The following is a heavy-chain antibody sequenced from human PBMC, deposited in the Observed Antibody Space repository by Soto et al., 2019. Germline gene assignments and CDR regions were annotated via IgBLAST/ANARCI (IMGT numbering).Heavy chain of an antibody. CDR1: CGSISSYD. V-gene: IGHV4-59*04. Sequence: SETLSLTCTASCGSISSYDWSWIPQPPGQGLEWIGIIYYSGSTYYNPSLKSRVIISADTSKNQFSLKLTSVTAADTAVYYCARGYDILTGPPDYWGQGTLVTVSS. CDR3: ARGYDILTGPPDY. CDR2: IYYSGST. J-gene: IGHJ4*02. D-gene: IGHD3-9*01.